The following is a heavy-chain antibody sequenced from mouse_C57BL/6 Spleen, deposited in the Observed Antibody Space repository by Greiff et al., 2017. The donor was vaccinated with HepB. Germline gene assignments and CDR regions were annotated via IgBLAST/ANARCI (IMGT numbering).Heavy chain of an antibody. J-gene: IGHJ3*01. CDR3: TTENYYGNYVWFAY. D-gene: IGHD2-1*01. Sequence: EVKLVESGAELVRPGASVKLSCTASGFNIKDDYMHWVKQRPEQGLEWIGWIDPENGDTEYASKFQGKATITADTSSNTAYLQLSSLTSEDTAVYYCTTENYYGNYVWFAYWGQGTLVTVSA. CDR1: GFNIKDDY. V-gene: IGHV14-4*01. CDR2: IDPENGDT.